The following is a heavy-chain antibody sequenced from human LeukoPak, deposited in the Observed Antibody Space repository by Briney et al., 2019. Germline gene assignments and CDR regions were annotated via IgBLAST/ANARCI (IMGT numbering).Heavy chain of an antibody. CDR1: GFTFSSYW. D-gene: IGHD3-10*01. Sequence: GGSLRLSCAASGFTFSSYWMNWVRQAPGKGLEWVANMNQDGSEKYYVDSVKGRFTISRDNAKNSLYLQMNSLRAEDTAVYYCASPGGGYYFDYWGQGTLVTVSS. V-gene: IGHV3-7*01. J-gene: IGHJ4*02. CDR2: MNQDGSEK. CDR3: ASPGGGYYFDY.